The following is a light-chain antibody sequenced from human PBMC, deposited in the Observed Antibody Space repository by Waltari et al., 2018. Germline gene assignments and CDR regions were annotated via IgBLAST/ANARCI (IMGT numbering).Light chain of an antibody. CDR1: QSVSSN. J-gene: IGKJ4*01. Sequence: EIVMMQSPVTLSVFPGERATLSCRAAQSVSSNLAWYQQKPGQAPRRLIYGASTRATGIPARFIGSGSGTEFTLTISSLQSEDFAVYYCQQYNSWPPLTFGGGTKVEIK. V-gene: IGKV3-15*01. CDR2: GAS. CDR3: QQYNSWPPLT.